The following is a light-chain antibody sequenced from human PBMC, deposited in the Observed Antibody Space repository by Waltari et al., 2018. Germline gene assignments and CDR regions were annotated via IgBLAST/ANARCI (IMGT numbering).Light chain of an antibody. Sequence: SALTQPRSVSGSPGQSVTISCTGTTNALGSYNYVSWYQQHPAKAPKLIILDVTKRPSGVPDRLSGSKSGNTASLTISGLRAEDEAEYYCCSYAGSYTWVFGGGTKLTVV. J-gene: IGLJ3*02. CDR3: CSYAGSYTWV. V-gene: IGLV2-11*01. CDR2: DVT. CDR1: TNALGSYNY.